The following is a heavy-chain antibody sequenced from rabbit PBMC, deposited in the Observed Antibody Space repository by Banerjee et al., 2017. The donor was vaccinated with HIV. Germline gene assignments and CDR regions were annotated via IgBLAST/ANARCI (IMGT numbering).Heavy chain of an antibody. CDR2: IYTGSGGT. V-gene: IGHV1S40*01. Sequence: QSLEESGGDLVKPGTSLTLTCTASGFSFSSGYDMCWVRQAPGKGLEWIGCIYTGSGGTWYASWAKGRFTISKTSSTTVTLQMTSLTAADTATYFCVRGGAGTSYKYYLNFWGPGTLVTVS. CDR3: VRGGAGTSYKYYLNF. CDR1: GFSFSSGYD. J-gene: IGHJ4*01. D-gene: IGHD3-1*01.